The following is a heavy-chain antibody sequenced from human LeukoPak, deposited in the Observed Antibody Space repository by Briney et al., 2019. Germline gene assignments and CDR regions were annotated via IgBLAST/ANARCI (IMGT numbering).Heavy chain of an antibody. D-gene: IGHD1-26*01. J-gene: IGHJ4*02. V-gene: IGHV4-38-2*01. Sequence: PSETLSLTCAVSGYSISSGYYWGWIRQPPGRGLEWIGSIYHSGSTYYNPSLKSRVTISVDTSKNQFSLKLSSVTAADTAVSYCARRGATIDYWGQGTLVTFSS. CDR3: ARRGATIDY. CDR1: GYSISSGYY. CDR2: IYHSGST.